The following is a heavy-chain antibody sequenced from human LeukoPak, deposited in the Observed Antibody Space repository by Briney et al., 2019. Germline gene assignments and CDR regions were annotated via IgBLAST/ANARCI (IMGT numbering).Heavy chain of an antibody. D-gene: IGHD1-26*01. CDR3: ASSPRVVGAFRH. Sequence: GGSLRLSCAASGFTFSSYAMHWVRQAPGKGLEWVAVISYDGSNKYYADSVKGRFTISRDNSKNTLYLQMNSLRAEDTAVYYCASSPRVVGAFRHWGQGTLVTVSS. CDR2: ISYDGSNK. V-gene: IGHV3-30-3*01. J-gene: IGHJ4*02. CDR1: GFTFSSYA.